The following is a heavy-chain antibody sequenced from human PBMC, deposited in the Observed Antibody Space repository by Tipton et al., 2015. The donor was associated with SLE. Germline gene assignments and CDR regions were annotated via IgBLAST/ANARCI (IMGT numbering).Heavy chain of an antibody. D-gene: IGHD2-21*02. J-gene: IGHJ4*02. V-gene: IGHV4-61*02. CDR3: ARQLGWGDPFAFDY. CDR1: GGSISSGSYY. CDR2: IYSRGST. Sequence: TLSLTCSVSGGSISSGSYYWSWIRQPAGKGLEWIGRIYSRGSTNSNLSLKSRVTISLDASKNQLSLKLSSVTAADTAVYYCARQLGWGDPFAFDYWGQGTLVTVSP.